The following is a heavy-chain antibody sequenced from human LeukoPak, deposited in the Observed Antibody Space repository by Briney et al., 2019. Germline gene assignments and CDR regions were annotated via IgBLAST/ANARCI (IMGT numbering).Heavy chain of an antibody. CDR2: ISFSGTTI. CDR3: AKGQTRITMIVVVQEDAYFDY. V-gene: IGHV3-11*01. Sequence: AGGSLRLSCAASGFSFSDYYMSWIRQAPGKGLEWVSYISFSGTTIYYADSVKGRFTISRDNAKNSLYLQMTSLRAEDTAVYYCAKGQTRITMIVVVQEDAYFDYWGQGTLVTVSS. CDR1: GFSFSDYY. J-gene: IGHJ4*02. D-gene: IGHD3-22*01.